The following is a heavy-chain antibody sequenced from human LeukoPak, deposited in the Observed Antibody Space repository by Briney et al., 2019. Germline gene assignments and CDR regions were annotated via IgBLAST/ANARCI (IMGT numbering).Heavy chain of an antibody. Sequence: KTSETLSLTCTVSGGSISSYYWSWIRQPPGKGLEWIGYIYYSGSTNYNPSLKSRVTISVDTSKNQFSLKLSSVTAADTAVYYCARLRYYKYYFDYWGQGTLVTVSS. CDR2: IYYSGST. CDR1: GGSISSYY. D-gene: IGHD3-22*01. J-gene: IGHJ4*02. CDR3: ARLRYYKYYFDY. V-gene: IGHV4-59*08.